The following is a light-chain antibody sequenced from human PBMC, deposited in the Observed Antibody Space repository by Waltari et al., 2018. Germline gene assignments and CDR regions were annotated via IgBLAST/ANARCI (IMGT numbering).Light chain of an antibody. Sequence: QSVLTQPPSASGTPGQRVTISCSGSSSNIGRNTVNWYQQLPGTAPKLLIYIDGQRPSGVPDRFSGSKSGTSASLAISGLQSEDEADYHCATWDDSLNGWVFGGGTKLTVL. CDR2: IDG. CDR3: ATWDDSLNGWV. CDR1: SSNIGRNT. V-gene: IGLV1-44*01. J-gene: IGLJ3*02.